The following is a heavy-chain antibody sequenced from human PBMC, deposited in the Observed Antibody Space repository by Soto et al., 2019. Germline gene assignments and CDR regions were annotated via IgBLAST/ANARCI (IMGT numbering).Heavy chain of an antibody. CDR1: GYSFNTYA. Sequence: ASVKVSCKASGYSFNTYAITWVRQAPGQGLEWMGWISAYNGNTKYAQKLQGRVTMTTDTSTSTAYMELRSLRSDDTAVYYCAREGPDYDTSGYCEWGQGTLVTVSS. V-gene: IGHV1-18*01. J-gene: IGHJ4*02. CDR2: ISAYNGNT. CDR3: AREGPDYDTSGYCE. D-gene: IGHD3-22*01.